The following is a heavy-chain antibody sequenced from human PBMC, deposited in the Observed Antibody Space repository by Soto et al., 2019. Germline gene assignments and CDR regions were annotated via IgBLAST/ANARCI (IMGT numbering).Heavy chain of an antibody. CDR1: GGTFTTYD. J-gene: IGHJ4*02. V-gene: IGHV1-69*06. CDR3: ARDRSSSWYNGTFYFDS. Sequence: QVQLVQSGAEVRKPGSSVKVSCKASGGTFTTYDISWVRQAPGQGLEWMGGIIPLFDATKYAQKFQGRVTITADKSTGTAYMELSSLRSEDTAMYYCARDRSSSWYNGTFYFDSWRQGTLVTVSS. CDR2: IIPLFDAT. D-gene: IGHD6-19*01.